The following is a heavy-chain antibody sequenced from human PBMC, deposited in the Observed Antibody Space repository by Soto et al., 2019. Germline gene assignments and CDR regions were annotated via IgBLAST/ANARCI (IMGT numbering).Heavy chain of an antibody. D-gene: IGHD6-6*01. CDR2: IYYSGST. CDR3: ARVRAEPYSSSAEYYFDY. Sequence: SETLSLTCTVSGGSISSYYWSWIRQPPGKGLEWIGYIYYSGSTNYNPSLKSRVTISVDTSKNQFSLKLSSVTAADTAVYYCARVRAEPYSSSAEYYFDYWGQGTLVTVSS. CDR1: GGSISSYY. J-gene: IGHJ4*02. V-gene: IGHV4-59*01.